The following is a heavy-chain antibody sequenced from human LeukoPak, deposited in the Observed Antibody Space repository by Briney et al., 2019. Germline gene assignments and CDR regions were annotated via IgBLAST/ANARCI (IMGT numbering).Heavy chain of an antibody. CDR2: IGLSNGGT. Sequence: HPGGSLRLSCAASGFTFSNYAMSWVRQAPGTGLEWVSTIGLSNGGTYYADSVKGRFTISRDNSKNTLYLQMNSLRAEDTAVYHCATSTVTTYYFDYWGQGTLVTVSS. V-gene: IGHV3-23*01. CDR3: ATSTVTTYYFDY. J-gene: IGHJ4*02. CDR1: GFTFSNYA. D-gene: IGHD4-17*01.